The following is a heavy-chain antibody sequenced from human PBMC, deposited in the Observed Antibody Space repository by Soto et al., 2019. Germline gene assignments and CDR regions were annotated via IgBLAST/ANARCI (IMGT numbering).Heavy chain of an antibody. Sequence: QVQLVQSGAEVKKPGSSVKVSCKASGGTFSSYAISWVRQAPGQGLEWMGGIIPIFGTANYAQKFQSRVTITADESTSTAYMELSSLRSEDTAVYYCARVLTAMVPNYYYYYGMDVWGQGTTVTVSS. V-gene: IGHV1-69*12. CDR2: IIPIFGTA. J-gene: IGHJ6*02. CDR3: ARVLTAMVPNYYYYYGMDV. CDR1: GGTFSSYA. D-gene: IGHD5-18*01.